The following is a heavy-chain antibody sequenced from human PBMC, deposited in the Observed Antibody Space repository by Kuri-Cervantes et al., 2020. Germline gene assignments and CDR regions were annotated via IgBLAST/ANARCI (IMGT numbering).Heavy chain of an antibody. CDR2: IIPIFGTA. CDR3: ATDPDWGPSHDAFDI. D-gene: IGHD3-9*01. V-gene: IGHV1-69*06. CDR1: GYTFTGYY. J-gene: IGHJ3*02. Sequence: SVKVSCKASGYTFTGYYMHWVRQAPGQGLEWMGGIIPIFGTANYAQKFQGRVTMTEDTSTDTAYMELSSLRSEDTAVYYCATDPDWGPSHDAFDIWGQGTMVTVSS.